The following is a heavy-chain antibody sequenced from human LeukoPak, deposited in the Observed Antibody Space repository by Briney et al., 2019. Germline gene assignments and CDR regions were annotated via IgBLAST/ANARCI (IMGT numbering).Heavy chain of an antibody. V-gene: IGHV3-23*01. Sequence: GGSLRLSCAASGFTFSSYAMSWVRQAPGKGLEWVSAISGSGGSTYYADSVKGRFAISRDNSKNTLYLQMNSLRAEDTAVYYCAKSGDCSGGSCYSVHAFDIWGQGTMVTVSS. D-gene: IGHD2-15*01. CDR1: GFTFSSYA. CDR3: AKSGDCSGGSCYSVHAFDI. CDR2: ISGSGGST. J-gene: IGHJ3*02.